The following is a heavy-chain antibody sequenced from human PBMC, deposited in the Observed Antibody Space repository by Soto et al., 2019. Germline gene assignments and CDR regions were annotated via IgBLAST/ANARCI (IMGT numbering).Heavy chain of an antibody. J-gene: IGHJ6*02. Sequence: ASVKVSCKASGYTFTSYHMHWVRQAPGQGLEWMGIINPSGGSTSYAQKFQGRVTMTRDTSTSTVYMELSSLRSEDTAVYYCARLLRFLEWSYGMDVWGQGTTVTVSS. CDR3: ARLLRFLEWSYGMDV. CDR1: GYTFTSYH. V-gene: IGHV1-46*01. D-gene: IGHD3-3*01. CDR2: INPSGGST.